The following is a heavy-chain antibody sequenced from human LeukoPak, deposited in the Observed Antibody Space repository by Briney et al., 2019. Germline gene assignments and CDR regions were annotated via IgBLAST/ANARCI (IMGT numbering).Heavy chain of an antibody. J-gene: IGHJ6*02. CDR1: GFTFSSYA. D-gene: IGHD4-17*01. Sequence: GGSLRLSCTASGFTFSSYAMHWVRQAPGKGLEYVSAINNNGNSTYYANSVKGRFTISRDNSKNTLYLQMGNLRGEDMAVYYCAREVYGDYDMDVWGRGTTVIVSS. CDR2: INNNGNST. CDR3: AREVYGDYDMDV. V-gene: IGHV3-64*01.